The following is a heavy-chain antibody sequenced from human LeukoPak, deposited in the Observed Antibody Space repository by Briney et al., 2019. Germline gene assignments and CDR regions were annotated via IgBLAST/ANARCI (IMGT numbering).Heavy chain of an antibody. Sequence: PGGSLRLSCAASGFTFSSYEMNWVRPAPGKGLEWISYIGSGGSTIYNADSVKGRFTISRDNAKNSLYLQMNSLRAEDTAVYYCARINIRWFDPWGQGTLVTVSS. CDR1: GFTFSSYE. D-gene: IGHD3-10*01. CDR2: IGSGGSTI. J-gene: IGHJ5*02. CDR3: ARINIRWFDP. V-gene: IGHV3-48*03.